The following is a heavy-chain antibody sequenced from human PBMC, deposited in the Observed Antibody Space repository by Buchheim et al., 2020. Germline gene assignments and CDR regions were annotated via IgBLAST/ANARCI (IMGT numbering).Heavy chain of an antibody. CDR2: ISYDGSNK. Sequence: QVQLVESGGGVVQPGRSLRLSCAASGFTFSSYGMHWVRQAPGKGLEWVAVISYDGSNKYYADSVKGRFTISRDNSKNTRYLQMNSLRAEDTAVYYCAKDLVIIGFGELGDIPYYYYGMDVWGQRTT. CDR3: AKDLVIIGFGELGDIPYYYYGMDV. J-gene: IGHJ6*02. D-gene: IGHD3-9*01. V-gene: IGHV3-30*18. CDR1: GFTFSSYG.